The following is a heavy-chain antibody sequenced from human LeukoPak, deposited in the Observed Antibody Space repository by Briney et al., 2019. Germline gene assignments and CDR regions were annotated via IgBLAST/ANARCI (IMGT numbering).Heavy chain of an antibody. CDR3: ARDLIMEGLFPA. CDR1: GYTFTGYY. Sequence: GASVKVSCKASGYTFTGYYMHWVRQAPGQGLEWMGRINPHSGGTNYAQKFQGRVTMTRDTSISTAYMELSRLRSDDTAVYYCARDLIMEGLFPAWGQGTLVTVSS. J-gene: IGHJ5*02. D-gene: IGHD3-3*01. V-gene: IGHV1-2*06. CDR2: INPHSGGT.